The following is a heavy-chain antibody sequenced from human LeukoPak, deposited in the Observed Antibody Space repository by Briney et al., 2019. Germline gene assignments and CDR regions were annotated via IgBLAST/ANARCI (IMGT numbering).Heavy chain of an antibody. Sequence: SETLSLTCTVSGGSIISYYWSWIRQPPGRGLEWIGYIYYSGSTNYNPSLKSRVTISVDTSKNQFSLKLSSVTAADTAVYYCARHIGGTRPGDSYGQDWYFDLWGRGTLVTVSS. J-gene: IGHJ2*01. CDR3: ARHIGGTRPGDSYGQDWYFDL. CDR1: GGSIISYY. CDR2: IYYSGST. D-gene: IGHD5-18*01. V-gene: IGHV4-59*08.